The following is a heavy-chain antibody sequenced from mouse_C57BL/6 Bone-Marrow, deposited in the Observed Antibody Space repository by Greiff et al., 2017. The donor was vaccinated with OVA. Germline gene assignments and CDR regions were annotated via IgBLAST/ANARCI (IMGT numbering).Heavy chain of an antibody. Sequence: EVQVVESGAELVRPGAPVKLSCTASGFNIKDDYMHWVKQRPEQGLEWIGWIDPENGDTEYASKFQGKATITADTSSNTAYLQLSSLTSEDTAVYYCTPSYVAMDYWGQGTSVTVSS. CDR2: IDPENGDT. J-gene: IGHJ4*01. D-gene: IGHD1-1*01. CDR1: GFNIKDDY. V-gene: IGHV14-4*01. CDR3: TPSYVAMDY.